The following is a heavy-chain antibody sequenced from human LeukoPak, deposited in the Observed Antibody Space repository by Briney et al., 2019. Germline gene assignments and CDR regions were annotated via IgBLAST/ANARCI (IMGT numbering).Heavy chain of an antibody. D-gene: IGHD3-22*01. Sequence: GRSLRLSCAASGFTFSNAWMSWVRQAPGKGLEWVGRIKSKTDGGTTDYAAPVKGRFTISRDDSKNALYLQMNSLKTEDTAVYYCTTGNYYDSSGWNWGQGTLVTVSS. CDR3: TTGNYYDSSGWN. J-gene: IGHJ4*02. CDR2: IKSKTDGGTT. CDR1: GFTFSNAW. V-gene: IGHV3-15*01.